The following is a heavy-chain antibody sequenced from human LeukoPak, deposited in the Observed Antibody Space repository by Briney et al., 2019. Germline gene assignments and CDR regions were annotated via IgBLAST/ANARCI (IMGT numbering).Heavy chain of an antibody. CDR3: ARTREQWQVLDY. J-gene: IGHJ4*02. V-gene: IGHV3-30*03. CDR2: ISHEGSSE. CDR1: GFHFGSYG. Sequence: GGSLRLSCAASGFHFGSYGIHWVRQAPGKGLEWVAVISHEGSSEYYADSVKGRFTISRDNSKDMVYLQMNSLRAEDTAIYYCARTREQWQVLDYWGQGTLVTVSP. D-gene: IGHD6-19*01.